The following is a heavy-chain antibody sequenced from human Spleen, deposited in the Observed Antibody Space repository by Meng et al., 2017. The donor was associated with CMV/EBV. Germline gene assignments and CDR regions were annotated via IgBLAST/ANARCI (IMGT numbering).Heavy chain of an antibody. CDR1: GYTFTSYY. V-gene: IGHV1-46*01. CDR3: ARDPFPRGYDYYFVY. CDR2: ITPSGGST. Sequence: ASVKVACKASGYTFTSYYMHWVRQAPGQGLEWMGIITPSGGSTSYAQKFQGRVTMTRDTSTSTVYMELSSLRSEDTAVYYCARDPFPRGYDYYFVYWGQGTLVTVSS. J-gene: IGHJ4*02. D-gene: IGHD5-12*01.